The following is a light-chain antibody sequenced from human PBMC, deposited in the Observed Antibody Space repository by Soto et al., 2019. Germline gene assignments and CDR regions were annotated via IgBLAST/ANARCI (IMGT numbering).Light chain of an antibody. J-gene: IGKJ1*01. CDR2: GAS. Sequence: EIVLTQSPGTLSVSPGERVTLSCRASQSVDIDLAWYQQKPGQAPRLLIYGASTRATDMPGRFRGSGAGAEFTLIISSLQSEDSAVYYCQRYRGWPRTFGQGTKGKSN. CDR3: QRYRGWPRT. CDR1: QSVDID. V-gene: IGKV3D-15*01.